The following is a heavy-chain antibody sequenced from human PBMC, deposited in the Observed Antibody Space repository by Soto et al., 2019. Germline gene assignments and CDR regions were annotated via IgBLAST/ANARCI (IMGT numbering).Heavy chain of an antibody. D-gene: IGHD2-15*01. CDR2: IQRGGTT. J-gene: IGHJ6*04. Sequence: EVQLVESGGGLVQPGGSLRLSCAASGFTVSSKSMSWVRQAPGKGLEWVSLIQRGGTTYYADSVKGRFTISRDSSENTQHLQMDSLRAEVTAVYHWARDDVLCDGGSFYGVPLDVWGKGTTFTVSP. CDR3: ARDDVLCDGGSFYGVPLDV. V-gene: IGHV3-66*01. CDR1: GFTVSSKS.